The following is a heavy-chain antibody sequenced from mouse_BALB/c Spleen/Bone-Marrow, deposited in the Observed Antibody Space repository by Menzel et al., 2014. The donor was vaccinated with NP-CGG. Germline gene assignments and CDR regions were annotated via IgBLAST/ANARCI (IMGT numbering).Heavy chain of an antibody. D-gene: IGHD1-1*01. J-gene: IGHJ1*01. V-gene: IGHV4-1*02. CDR2: INPDSSTI. CDR1: GFDFSRFW. Sequence: EVHLVESGGGLVQPGGSLKLSCAASGFDFSRFWMSWVRQAPGKGPEWIGEINPDSSTINYTPSLKDKFIISRDNAKNTLYLQMSKVRSEDTALYYCARLNYYGNLFVWGAGTTVTVSS. CDR3: ARLNYYGNLFV.